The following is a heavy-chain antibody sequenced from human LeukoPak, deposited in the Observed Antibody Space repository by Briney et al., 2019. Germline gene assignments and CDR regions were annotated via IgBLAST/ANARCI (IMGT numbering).Heavy chain of an antibody. CDR3: AKGYGTMVRVDAFDI. CDR2: INHSGST. D-gene: IGHD3-10*01. V-gene: IGHV4-34*01. J-gene: IGHJ3*02. CDR1: GGSFSGYY. Sequence: PSETLSLTCAVYGGSFSGYYWSWIRQPPGKGLEWIGEINHSGSTNYNPSLKSRVTISVDTSKNQFSLKLSSVTAADTALYYCAKGYGTMVRVDAFDIWGQGTMVTVSS.